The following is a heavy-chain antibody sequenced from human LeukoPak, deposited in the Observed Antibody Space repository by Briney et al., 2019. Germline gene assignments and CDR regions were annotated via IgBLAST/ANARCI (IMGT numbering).Heavy chain of an antibody. J-gene: IGHJ4*02. D-gene: IGHD1-26*01. CDR2: ISYTGNNK. CDR3: AKDLSGSWTFDF. Sequence: GRSLRLSCAAAGFTFTSYAMHWVRQAPGKGLEWVAVISYTGNNKYHTDSVKGRFTISRDNSKNTLYLQMNSLRPEDTAVYYCAKDLSGSWTFDFWGLGTLVTVSS. CDR1: GFTFTSYA. V-gene: IGHV3-30-3*01.